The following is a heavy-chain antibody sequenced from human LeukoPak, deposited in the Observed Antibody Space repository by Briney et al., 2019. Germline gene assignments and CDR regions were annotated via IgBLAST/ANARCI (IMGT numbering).Heavy chain of an antibody. CDR2: INPNSGGT. Sequence: ASVKVCCKASRYTFTGYYMHWVRQAPGQGLEWMGWINPNSGGTNYAQKFQGRVTMTRDTSISTAYMELSRLRSDDTAVYYCARAELDCSSTSCYSHYYHMDVWGKGTMVTITS. D-gene: IGHD2-2*01. CDR3: ARAELDCSSTSCYSHYYHMDV. V-gene: IGHV1-2*02. CDR1: RYTFTGYY. J-gene: IGHJ6*03.